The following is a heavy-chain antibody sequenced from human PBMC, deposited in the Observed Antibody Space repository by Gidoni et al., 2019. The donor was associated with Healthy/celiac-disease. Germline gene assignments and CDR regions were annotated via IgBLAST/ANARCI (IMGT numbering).Heavy chain of an antibody. CDR3: AKDLRDFWSGYWRAFDI. V-gene: IGHV3-23*01. Sequence: EVQLLESGGGLVQPGGSLRLSCAASGFTFSSYAMSWVRQAPGKGLEWVSAISGSGGSTYYADSVKGRFTISRDNSKNTLYLQMNSLRAEDTAVYYCAKDLRDFWSGYWRAFDIWGQGTMVTVSS. CDR2: ISGSGGST. D-gene: IGHD3-3*01. J-gene: IGHJ3*02. CDR1: GFTFSSYA.